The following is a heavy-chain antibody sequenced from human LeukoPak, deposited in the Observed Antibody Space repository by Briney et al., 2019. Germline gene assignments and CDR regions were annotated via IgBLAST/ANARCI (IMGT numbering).Heavy chain of an antibody. CDR3: ARLRVDPAMVWYCDS. Sequence: SETLSLTCGVSGASISSYYWSWIRQPPGKGLEWIGYIYYSGSTNYNPSLKSRVTISVDTSKNQFSLKLSSVTAADTAAYYCARLRVDPAMVWYCDSWGQGSLVTVSS. V-gene: IGHV4-59*08. CDR1: GASISSYY. CDR2: IYYSGST. J-gene: IGHJ4*02. D-gene: IGHD5-18*01.